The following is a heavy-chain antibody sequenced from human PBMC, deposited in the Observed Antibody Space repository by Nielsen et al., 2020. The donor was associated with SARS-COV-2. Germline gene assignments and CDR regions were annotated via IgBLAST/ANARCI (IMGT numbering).Heavy chain of an antibody. D-gene: IGHD5-18*01. V-gene: IGHV2-26*01. Sequence: PGKALEWLAHIFSNDEKSYSTSLKSRLTISKDTSKNQVVLTMTNMDPVDTATYYCARMLVDTAMVHYYYYMDVWGKGTTVTVSS. CDR2: IFSNDEK. CDR3: ARMLVDTAMVHYYYYMDV. J-gene: IGHJ6*03.